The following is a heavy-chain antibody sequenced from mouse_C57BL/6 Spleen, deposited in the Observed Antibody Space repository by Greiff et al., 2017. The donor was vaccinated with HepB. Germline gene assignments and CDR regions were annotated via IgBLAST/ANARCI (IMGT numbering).Heavy chain of an antibody. CDR2: INPSNGGT. D-gene: IGHD2-5*01. V-gene: IGHV1-53*01. Sequence: QVQLQQPGTELVKPGASVKLSCKASGYTFTSYWMHWVKQRPGQGLEWIGNINPSNGGTNYNAKFKSKATLTVDKSSSTGYMQLSSLTSEDSAVYYCSRSRSNYYAMDYSGQGTSVTVSS. J-gene: IGHJ4*01. CDR3: SRSRSNYYAMDY. CDR1: GYTFTSYW.